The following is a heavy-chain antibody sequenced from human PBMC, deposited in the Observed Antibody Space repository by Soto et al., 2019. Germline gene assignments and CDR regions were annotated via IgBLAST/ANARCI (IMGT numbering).Heavy chain of an antibody. Sequence: QVQLVQSGAEVKKPGASVKVSCKASGYTFTGYYMHWVRQAPGQGLEWMGWINPNSGVTNYAQKFQGRVTMTRDTSISTAYMELSRLRSDDTAVYYCAREIRYSSSSLGWFDPWGQGTLVTVSS. J-gene: IGHJ5*02. V-gene: IGHV1-2*02. CDR3: AREIRYSSSSLGWFDP. CDR1: GYTFTGYY. D-gene: IGHD6-13*01. CDR2: INPNSGVT.